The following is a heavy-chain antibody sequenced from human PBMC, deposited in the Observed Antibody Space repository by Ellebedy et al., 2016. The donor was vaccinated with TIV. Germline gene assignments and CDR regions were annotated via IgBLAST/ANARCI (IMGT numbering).Heavy chain of an antibody. Sequence: PGGSLRLSCAASGFTFDDYTMHWVRQVPGKGLEWVSGISWNSGKIGYADSVKGRFTISRDNAKNSLYLQMNSLRVEDAAAYYCAREVHSSGRAGTFDYWGQGTQVTVSP. V-gene: IGHV3-9*01. D-gene: IGHD3-22*01. CDR1: GFTFDDYT. CDR3: AREVHSSGRAGTFDY. CDR2: ISWNSGKI. J-gene: IGHJ4*02.